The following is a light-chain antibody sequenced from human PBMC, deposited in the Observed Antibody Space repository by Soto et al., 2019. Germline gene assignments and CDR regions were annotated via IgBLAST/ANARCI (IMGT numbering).Light chain of an antibody. CDR1: SSNIGNNY. Sequence: QSVLTQPPSVSAAPGQKVTISCSGSSSNIGNNYVSWYQQLPGTAPKLLIYENNKRPSGIPDRFAGSKSGTSATLGITGLQTGDEGDYYCGTWDSSLSLWVFGGGTKLTVL. CDR2: ENN. J-gene: IGLJ3*02. CDR3: GTWDSSLSLWV. V-gene: IGLV1-51*02.